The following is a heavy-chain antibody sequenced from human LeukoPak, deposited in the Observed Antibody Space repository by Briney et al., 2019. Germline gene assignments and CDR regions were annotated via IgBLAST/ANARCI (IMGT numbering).Heavy chain of an antibody. CDR1: GFTFSSYE. D-gene: IGHD4-11*01. Sequence: GGSLRLSCAASGFTFSSYEMSWVRQAPGKGLEWVSYISSSASSIKYADSVKGRLTISRDNAKNSLYLQMNSLRAEDTAAYYCARVNSNYFDCWGQGTLVTVSS. J-gene: IGHJ4*02. V-gene: IGHV3-48*03. CDR3: ARVNSNYFDC. CDR2: ISSSASSI.